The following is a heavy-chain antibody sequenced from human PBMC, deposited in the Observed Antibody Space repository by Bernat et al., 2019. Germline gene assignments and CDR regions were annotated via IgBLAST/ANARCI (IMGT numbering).Heavy chain of an antibody. J-gene: IGHJ4*02. CDR3: ARIGYSSSSFDY. CDR1: GFTFSTYS. Sequence: EVQLVESGGGLVQRGGSLRLSCAASGFTFSTYSMTWVRQAPGKGLEWVANINQDGSVKYYVDSVKGRFTMSRDNAKNSLYLQMNSLRVEDTAAYYCARIGYSSSSFDYWGQGTLVTVSS. V-gene: IGHV3-7*03. CDR2: INQDGSVK. D-gene: IGHD6-6*01.